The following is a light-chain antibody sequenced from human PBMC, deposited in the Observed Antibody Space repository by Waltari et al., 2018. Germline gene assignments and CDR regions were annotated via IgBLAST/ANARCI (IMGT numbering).Light chain of an antibody. J-gene: IGKJ4*01. Sequence: DIQMTQSPSSLSASLGDSVTITCRASQSISSYLNWYQQKPGVAPKLLIYAASSLRNGAPSRFSGSGSGTDFSLTISSLQPEDFATYYCQQSFSTPLTFGGGTKVEIK. CDR3: QQSFSTPLT. CDR2: AAS. V-gene: IGKV1-39*01. CDR1: QSISSY.